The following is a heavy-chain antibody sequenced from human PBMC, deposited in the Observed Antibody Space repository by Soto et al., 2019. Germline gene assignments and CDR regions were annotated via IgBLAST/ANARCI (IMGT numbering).Heavy chain of an antibody. V-gene: IGHV3-15*01. D-gene: IGHD3-16*02. CDR2: IKSKTDGGTT. CDR3: TTTTFLNYDYIWGSYRPDDAFDI. J-gene: IGHJ3*02. Sequence: GGSLRLSCAASGFTFSNAWMSWVRQAPGKGLEWVGRIKSKTDGGTTEYAAPVKGRFTISGDDSKNTLYLQMNSQKTEDTAGYYCTTTTFLNYDYIWGSYRPDDAFDIWGQGTMVTVSS. CDR1: GFTFSNAW.